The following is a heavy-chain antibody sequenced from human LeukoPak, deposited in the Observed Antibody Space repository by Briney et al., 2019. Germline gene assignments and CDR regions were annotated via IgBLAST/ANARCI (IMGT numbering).Heavy chain of an antibody. Sequence: PGGSLRLSCAASGFTVSSNYMNWVRQAPGKGLEWVSVIYSGGGTYYADSVKGRFTISRDNSKNTLYLQMNSLRAEDTAFYYCASQSVDYLLSPFDCWGQGTLVTVSS. CDR2: IYSGGGT. V-gene: IGHV3-53*01. CDR3: ASQSVDYLLSPFDC. J-gene: IGHJ4*02. CDR1: GFTVSSNY. D-gene: IGHD3-9*01.